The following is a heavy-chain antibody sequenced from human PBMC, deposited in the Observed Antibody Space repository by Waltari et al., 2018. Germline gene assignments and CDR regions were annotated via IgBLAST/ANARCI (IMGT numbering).Heavy chain of an antibody. CDR2: FDPEDGET. Sequence: QVQLVQSGAEVKKPGASVKVSCTVSGYPLTDLSMPWVRQAPGTGLEWMGGFDPEDGETIYAQKFQGRVTMTEDTSTDTAYMELSSLRSEDTAVYYCATARYYYDSSGYPRPGFDYWGQGTLVTVSS. D-gene: IGHD3-22*01. J-gene: IGHJ4*02. CDR3: ATARYYYDSSGYPRPGFDY. V-gene: IGHV1-24*01. CDR1: GYPLTDLS.